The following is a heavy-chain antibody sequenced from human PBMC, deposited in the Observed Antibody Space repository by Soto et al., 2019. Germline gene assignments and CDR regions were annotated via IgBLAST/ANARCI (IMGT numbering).Heavy chain of an antibody. CDR1: GGTFSSYA. Sequence: QVQLVQSGAEVKKPGSSVKVSCKASGGTFSSYAISWVRQAPGQGLEWMGGIIPIFGTANYAQKFQGRVTITADKSTSTAYMELSSLRSEDTAVYYCARVSDLSSYSSGWSSYFDYWGQGTLVTVSS. CDR3: ARVSDLSSYSSGWSSYFDY. J-gene: IGHJ4*02. V-gene: IGHV1-69*06. D-gene: IGHD6-19*01. CDR2: IIPIFGTA.